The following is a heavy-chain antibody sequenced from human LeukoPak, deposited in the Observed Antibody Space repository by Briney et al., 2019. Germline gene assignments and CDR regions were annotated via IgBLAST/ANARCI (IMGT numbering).Heavy chain of an antibody. Sequence: RLXXXASGFTXXSYTXXWIRQAPGKGLEWVSSISGSNSYIFYADSVKGRFTVSRDNSKNTLYLQMNSLRAEDTAVYYCAKDGTRSLGYYYYGMDVWGQGTTVTVSS. V-gene: IGHV3-21*01. D-gene: IGHD6-13*01. CDR1: GFTXXSYT. CDR3: AKDGTRSLGYYYYGMDV. CDR2: ISGSNSYI. J-gene: IGHJ6*02.